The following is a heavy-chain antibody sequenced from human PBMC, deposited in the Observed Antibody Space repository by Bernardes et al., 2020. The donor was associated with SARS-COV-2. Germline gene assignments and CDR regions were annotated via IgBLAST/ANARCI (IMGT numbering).Heavy chain of an antibody. V-gene: IGHV3-74*01. CDR1: GFTFSSYW. Sequence: GGSLRLSCAASGFTFSSYWMHWVRQAPGKGLVWVSRINSDGSSTSYADSVKGRFTISRDNAKNTLYLQMNSLRAEDTAVYYCARVPSGMGIAARQGPFDYWGQGTLVTVSS. J-gene: IGHJ4*02. D-gene: IGHD6-6*01. CDR2: INSDGSST. CDR3: ARVPSGMGIAARQGPFDY.